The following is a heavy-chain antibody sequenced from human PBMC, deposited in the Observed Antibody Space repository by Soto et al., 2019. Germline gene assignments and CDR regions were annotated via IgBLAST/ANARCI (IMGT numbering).Heavy chain of an antibody. D-gene: IGHD3-10*01. CDR3: ARDRARGVYHYYYSYMDV. V-gene: IGHV1-3*01. CDR1: GYTFTSYA. CDR2: INAGNGNT. J-gene: IGHJ6*03. Sequence: ASVKVSCKASGYTFTSYAMHWVRQAPGQRLEWMGWINAGNGNTKYSQKFQGRVTITRDTSASTAYMELSSLRSEDTAVYYCARDRARGVYHYYYSYMDVRGKGTTVTVSS.